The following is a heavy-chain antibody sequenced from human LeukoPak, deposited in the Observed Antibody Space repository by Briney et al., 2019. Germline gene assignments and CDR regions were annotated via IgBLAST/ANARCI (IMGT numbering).Heavy chain of an antibody. CDR3: ARGWGSGSGSYGDY. V-gene: IGHV4-34*01. CDR2: INHSGST. D-gene: IGHD3-10*01. J-gene: IGHJ4*02. CDR1: GGSFSGYY. Sequence: SETLSLACAVYGGSFSGYYWSWIRQPPGKGLEWIGEINHSGSTNYNPSLKSRVTISVDTSKNQFSLKLSSVTAADTAVYYCARGWGSGSGSYGDYWGQGTLVTVSS.